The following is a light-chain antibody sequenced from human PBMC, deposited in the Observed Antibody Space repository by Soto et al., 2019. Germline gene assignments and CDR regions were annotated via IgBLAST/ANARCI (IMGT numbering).Light chain of an antibody. V-gene: IGLV2-23*01. CDR1: SSDIGSYNL. J-gene: IGLJ2*01. CDR3: CSYAGSSTPVV. CDR2: EGS. Sequence: QSALTQPASVSGSPGQSITISCTGTSSDIGSYNLVSWYQHHPGKAPKLMIYEGSGRPSGVSNRFSGSKSGNTASLTISGLQAEDEADYYCCSYAGSSTPVVFGGGTKLTVL.